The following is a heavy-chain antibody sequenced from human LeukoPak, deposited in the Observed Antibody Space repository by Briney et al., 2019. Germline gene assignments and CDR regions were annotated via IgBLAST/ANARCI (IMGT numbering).Heavy chain of an antibody. CDR2: ISWDGGST. D-gene: IGHD4-23*01. Sequence: PGGSLRLSCAAFGFTFDDYTMHWVRQAPGKGLEWVSLISWDGGSTYYADSVKGRFTISRDNSKNSLYLQMNSLRTEDTALYYCAKDMGGGNTPGFYYYYYYGMDVWGQGTTVTVSS. CDR1: GFTFDDYT. J-gene: IGHJ6*02. CDR3: AKDMGGGNTPGFYYYYYYGMDV. V-gene: IGHV3-43*01.